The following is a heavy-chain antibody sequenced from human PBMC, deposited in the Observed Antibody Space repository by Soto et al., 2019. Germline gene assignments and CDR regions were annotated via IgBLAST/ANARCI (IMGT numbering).Heavy chain of an antibody. V-gene: IGHV4-34*01. J-gene: IGHJ4*02. D-gene: IGHD3-10*01. Sequence: QVQLQQWGAGLLKPSETLSLTCAVYGGSFSGYYWSWIRQPPWKGLEWIGEINHSGSTNYNPSLKRRVTISVDTSKNQFSLKLSSVTAADTAVYYCARGSSYGSGSYYNHWGQGTLVTVSS. CDR3: ARGSSYGSGSYYNH. CDR2: INHSGST. CDR1: GGSFSGYY.